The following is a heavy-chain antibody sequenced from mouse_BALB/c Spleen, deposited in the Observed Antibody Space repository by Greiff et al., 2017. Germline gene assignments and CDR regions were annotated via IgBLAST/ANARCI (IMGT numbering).Heavy chain of an antibody. CDR1: GYSFTSYW. D-gene: IGHD3-2*01. Sequence: VHVKQSGTVLARPGASVKMSCKASGYSFTSYWMHWVKQRPGQGLEWIGAIYPGNSDTSYNQKFKGKAKLTAVTSASTAYMELSSLTNEDSAVYYCTRKDSSGYAAMDYWGQGTSVTVSS. CDR2: IYPGNSDT. CDR3: TRKDSSGYAAMDY. V-gene: IGHV1-5*01. J-gene: IGHJ4*01.